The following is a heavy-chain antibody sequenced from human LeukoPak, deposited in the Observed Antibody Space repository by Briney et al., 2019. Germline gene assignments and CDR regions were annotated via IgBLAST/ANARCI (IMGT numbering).Heavy chain of an antibody. D-gene: IGHD3-9*01. Sequence: GASVKVSCKASGYTFSGYGISWVRQAPGQGLEWMGGIIPIFGTANYAQKFQGRVTITADESTSTAYMELSSLRSEDTAVYYCARLMILTGYPFDYWGQGTLVTVSS. CDR1: GYTFSGYG. CDR2: IIPIFGTA. V-gene: IGHV1-69*13. CDR3: ARLMILTGYPFDY. J-gene: IGHJ4*02.